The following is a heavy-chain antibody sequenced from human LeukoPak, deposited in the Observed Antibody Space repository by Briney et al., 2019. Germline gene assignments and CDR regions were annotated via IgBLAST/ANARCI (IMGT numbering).Heavy chain of an antibody. CDR1: GFTFSSFA. D-gene: IGHD3-10*01. V-gene: IGHV3-23*01. CDR2: ISGSGGSA. J-gene: IGHJ4*02. CDR3: AKVDYYGSGIDY. Sequence: GGSLRLSCAASGFTFSSFATSRVRQAPGKGLEWVSAISGSGGSAYYADSVKGRFTISRDNSKNTLYLQMNSLRAEDTAVYYCAKVDYYGSGIDYWGQGTLVTASS.